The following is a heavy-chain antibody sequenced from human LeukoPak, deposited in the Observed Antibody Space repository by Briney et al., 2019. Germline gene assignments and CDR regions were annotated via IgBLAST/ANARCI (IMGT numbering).Heavy chain of an antibody. Sequence: GASVKVSCKASGYTFTSYGISWVRQAPGQGLEWMGWISAYNGNTDYAQKLQGRVTMTTDTSTSTAYMELRSLRSDDTAVYYCARVGRGVITIDFDYWGQGTLVTVSS. CDR1: GYTFTSYG. V-gene: IGHV1-18*01. CDR2: ISAYNGNT. D-gene: IGHD3-10*01. J-gene: IGHJ4*02. CDR3: ARVGRGVITIDFDY.